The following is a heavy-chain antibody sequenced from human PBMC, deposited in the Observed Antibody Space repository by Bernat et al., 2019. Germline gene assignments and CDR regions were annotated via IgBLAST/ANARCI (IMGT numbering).Heavy chain of an antibody. CDR1: GFTFSTYA. D-gene: IGHD6-19*01. CDR2: ISYDVNNK. V-gene: IGHV3-30*18. J-gene: IGHJ4*02. Sequence: QVQLVESGGGVVQPGRSLRLSCAASGFTFSTYAMHWVRQAPGKGLEWVAVISYDVNNKYYADSVKGRFTISRDNSKNTPYLQMNSLRAEDTAVYYCAKDALAVPGTHQAGYYFDYWGQGTLATVSS. CDR3: AKDALAVPGTHQAGYYFDY.